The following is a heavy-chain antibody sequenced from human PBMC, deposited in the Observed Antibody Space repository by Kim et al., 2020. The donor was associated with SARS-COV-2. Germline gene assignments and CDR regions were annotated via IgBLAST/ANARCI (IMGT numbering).Heavy chain of an antibody. J-gene: IGHJ6*02. D-gene: IGHD3-9*01. V-gene: IGHV3-15*01. CDR1: GFTFTGAW. Sequence: GGSLRLSCAASGFTFTGAWMSWVRQAPGKGLEWVGRIKTKSDGGTADYAAPVKGRFIMSRDDSENTLSLEMNSLRTEDTAVYYCTTALTPTRFYHYYEMDVWGPGTTVTVSS. CDR2: IKTKSDGGTA. CDR3: TTALTPTRFYHYYEMDV.